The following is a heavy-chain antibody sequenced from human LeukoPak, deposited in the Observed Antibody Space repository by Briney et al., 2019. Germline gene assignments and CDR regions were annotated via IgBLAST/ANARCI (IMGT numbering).Heavy chain of an antibody. J-gene: IGHJ4*02. CDR2: ISGSGSVT. CDR3: ATEKVGPNLYYFDY. V-gene: IGHV3-23*01. CDR1: GFTFSGHG. D-gene: IGHD1-26*01. Sequence: GGSLRLSCAASGFTFSGHGMNWVRQAPGKGLEWVSGISGSGSVTYYADSVKGRFTISRDNAKNSLYLQMKSLRAEDTAVYYCATEKVGPNLYYFDYWGQGALVTVSA.